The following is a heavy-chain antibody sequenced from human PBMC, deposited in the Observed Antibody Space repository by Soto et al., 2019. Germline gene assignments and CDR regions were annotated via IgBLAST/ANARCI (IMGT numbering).Heavy chain of an antibody. J-gene: IGHJ6*02. CDR3: AAFAARRYYYYYGMDV. V-gene: IGHV3-30-3*01. CDR2: ISYDGSNK. Sequence: QVQLVESGGGVVQPGRSLRLSCAASGFTFSSYAMHWVRQAPGKGLEWVAVISYDGSNKYYADSVKGRFTISRDNSKNTLYLQMNSLRAEDTAVYYCAAFAARRYYYYYGMDVWGQGTTVTGSS. CDR1: GFTFSSYA. D-gene: IGHD6-6*01.